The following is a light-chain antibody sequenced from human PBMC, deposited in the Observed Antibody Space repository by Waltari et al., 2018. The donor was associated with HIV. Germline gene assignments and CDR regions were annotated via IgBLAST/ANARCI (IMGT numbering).Light chain of an antibody. Sequence: QSALTQPRSVSGSPGQTVTISCTGTGIDVGGHHSLSSYQQSPNKAPKIMIYDVSKRPSGVHDRFSGSKSGKTASLTISGIQSEDEANYFCCSYAGSYTYVFGTGTEVTVL. CDR1: GIDVGGHHS. V-gene: IGLV2-11*01. CDR3: CSYAGSYTYV. J-gene: IGLJ1*01. CDR2: DVS.